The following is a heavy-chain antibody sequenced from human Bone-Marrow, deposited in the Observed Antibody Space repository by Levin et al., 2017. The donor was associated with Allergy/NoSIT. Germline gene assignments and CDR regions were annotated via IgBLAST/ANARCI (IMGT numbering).Heavy chain of an antibody. CDR2: INADNDNT. J-gene: IGHJ4*02. CDR3: VREQNTVLTGAFDL. CDR1: GYTLTDHA. D-gene: IGHD3-9*01. Sequence: VASVKVSCEASGYTLTDHAMHWVRQAPGQRLEWMGWINADNDNTKYSQTVQGRISITRDTSANTVFMALSSLKSEDTAIYFCVREQNTVLTGAFDLWGQGTLITVSS. V-gene: IGHV1-3*01.